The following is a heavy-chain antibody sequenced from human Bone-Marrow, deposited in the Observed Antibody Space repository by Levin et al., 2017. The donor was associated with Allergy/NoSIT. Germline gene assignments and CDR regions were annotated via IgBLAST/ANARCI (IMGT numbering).Heavy chain of an antibody. CDR3: AKLRRTAMRYDAFDV. CDR2: IYAGDSDT. J-gene: IGHJ3*01. CDR1: GYSFSTYW. V-gene: IGHV5-51*01. Sequence: ASVKVSCKGSGYSFSTYWIGWVRQQPGKGLEWMGIIYAGDSDTRYSPSFQGQVTIPVDKSISTAYLQWSSLKAPDSAMYYCAKLRRTAMRYDAFDVWGQGTKVTVSS. D-gene: IGHD3-16*01.